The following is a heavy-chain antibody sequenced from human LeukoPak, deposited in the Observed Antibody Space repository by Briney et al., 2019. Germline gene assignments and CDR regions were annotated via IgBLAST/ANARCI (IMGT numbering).Heavy chain of an antibody. J-gene: IGHJ4*02. CDR3: ARNYGDYGSDFDY. D-gene: IGHD4-17*01. CDR1: GGSISSYY. V-gene: IGHV4-59*08. Sequence: SETLSLTCTVSGGSISSYYWSWIRQPPGKGLEWIGYIYHSGSTNYNPSLKSRVTISVDTSKNQFSLKLSSVTAADTAVYYCARNYGDYGSDFDYWGQGTLVTVSS. CDR2: IYHSGST.